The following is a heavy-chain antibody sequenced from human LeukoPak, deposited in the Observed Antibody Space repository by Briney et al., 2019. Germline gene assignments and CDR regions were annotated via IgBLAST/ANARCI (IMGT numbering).Heavy chain of an antibody. CDR1: GYRFITFG. CDR3: ARGPIPDADGHVMDYYYYYYMDV. J-gene: IGHJ6*03. V-gene: IGHV1-18*01. Sequence: ASVKVSCKPSGYRFITFGINWVRQAPGQGLEWMGWISAYNGDTNYAQKLQGRVTMATDTSTSTAYMELRSLRSDDTAVYYCARGPIPDADGHVMDYYYYYYMDVWGKGPTVTVSS. CDR2: ISAYNGDT. D-gene: IGHD2-2*01.